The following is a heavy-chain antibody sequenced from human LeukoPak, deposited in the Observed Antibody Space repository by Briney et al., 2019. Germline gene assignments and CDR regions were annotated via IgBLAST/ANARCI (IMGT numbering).Heavy chain of an antibody. Sequence: QPGGSLRLSCAASGFTFSSYEMNWVRQAPGKGLEWVSYISSSGSTIYYADSVKGRFTISRDNAKNSLYLQMNSLRAEDTAVYYCARDERVRSSGWLRYMDVWGKGTTVTVSS. D-gene: IGHD6-19*01. J-gene: IGHJ6*03. CDR3: ARDERVRSSGWLRYMDV. V-gene: IGHV3-48*03. CDR2: ISSSGSTI. CDR1: GFTFSSYE.